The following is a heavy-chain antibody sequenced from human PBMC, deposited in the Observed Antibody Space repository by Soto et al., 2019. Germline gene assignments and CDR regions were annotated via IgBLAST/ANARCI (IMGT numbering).Heavy chain of an antibody. D-gene: IGHD3-10*01. CDR1: GFTFSSYG. Sequence: QVQLVESGGGVVQPGRSLRLSCAASGFTFSSYGMHWVRQAPGKGLEWVAVISYDGSNKYYADSVKGRFTISRDNSKNTLYLQMNSLRAEDTAVYYCAKEGIMMTRSGSYTWFDPWGQGTLVTVSS. CDR2: ISYDGSNK. V-gene: IGHV3-30*18. CDR3: AKEGIMMTRSGSYTWFDP. J-gene: IGHJ5*02.